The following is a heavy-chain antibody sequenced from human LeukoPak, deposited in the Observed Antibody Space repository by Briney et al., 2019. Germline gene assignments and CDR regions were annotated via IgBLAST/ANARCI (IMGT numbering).Heavy chain of an antibody. CDR2: ISGSGGST. V-gene: IGHV3-23*01. CDR3: AKVNGFGELLNYYYGMDV. Sequence: PGGSLRLSCAASGFTFSSYAMSWVRQAPGKGLEWVSAISGSGGSTYYADSVKGRFTISRDNSKNTLYLQMNSLRAEDTAVYYCAKVNGFGELLNYYYGMDVWGQGTTVTVSS. CDR1: GFTFSSYA. J-gene: IGHJ6*02. D-gene: IGHD3-10*01.